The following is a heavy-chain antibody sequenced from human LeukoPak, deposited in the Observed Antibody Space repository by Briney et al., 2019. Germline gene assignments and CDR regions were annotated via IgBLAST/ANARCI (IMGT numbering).Heavy chain of an antibody. CDR3: ARDLSVAVDNWFDP. J-gene: IGHJ5*02. D-gene: IGHD6-19*01. CDR1: GGTFSNYA. CDR2: IIPIFGTA. V-gene: IGHV1-69*05. Sequence: ASVKVSCKASGGTFSNYAITWVRQAPGQGLEWMEGIIPIFGTANYAQKFQGRVSLTTDESATTAYMELSSLGSEDTAVYYCARDLSVAVDNWFDPWGQGTLVTVSS.